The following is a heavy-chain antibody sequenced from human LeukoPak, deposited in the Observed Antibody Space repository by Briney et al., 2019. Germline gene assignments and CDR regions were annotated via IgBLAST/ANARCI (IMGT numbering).Heavy chain of an antibody. CDR1: GGSISSSNYY. CDR3: ARQSSDILTGYYRGPYYYYGMDV. J-gene: IGHJ6*02. V-gene: IGHV4-39*01. D-gene: IGHD3-9*01. Sequence: SETLSLTCTVSGGSISSSNYYWGWIRQPPGKGLEWIGSIYYSGSTYYNPSLKSGVTISVDTSKNQFSLKLSSVTAADTAVYYCARQSSDILTGYYRGPYYYYGMDVWGQGTTVTVSS. CDR2: IYYSGST.